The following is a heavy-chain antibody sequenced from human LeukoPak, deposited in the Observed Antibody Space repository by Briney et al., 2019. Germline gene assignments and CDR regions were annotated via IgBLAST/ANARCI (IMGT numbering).Heavy chain of an antibody. CDR1: GFTFTTCW. D-gene: IGHD3-16*01. CDR3: ARTSPTSHFDF. CDR2: INGDGSNS. Sequence: GGSLRLSCVASGFTFTTCWMHWVRHAPGKGLVWVSCINGDGSNSNYADSVKGRFTISRDNARNTLYLQMNGLRAEDTALYYCARTSPTSHFDFWGQGTLVTVSS. J-gene: IGHJ4*02. V-gene: IGHV3-74*01.